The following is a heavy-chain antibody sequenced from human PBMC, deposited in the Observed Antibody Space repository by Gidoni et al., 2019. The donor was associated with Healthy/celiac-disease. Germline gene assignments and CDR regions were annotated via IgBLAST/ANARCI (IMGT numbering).Heavy chain of an antibody. J-gene: IGHJ6*02. V-gene: IGHV3-21*01. CDR3: ARAWGGGIVVVPALSYYYGMDV. CDR1: GFTFSSYS. CDR2: ISSSSSYI. Sequence: EVQLVESGGGLVKPGGSLRLSCAASGFTFSSYSMNWVRQAPGKGLEWVSSISSSSSYIYYADSVKGRFTISRDNAKNSLYLQMNSLRAEDTAVYYCARAWGGGIVVVPALSYYYGMDVWGQGTTVTVSS. D-gene: IGHD2-2*01.